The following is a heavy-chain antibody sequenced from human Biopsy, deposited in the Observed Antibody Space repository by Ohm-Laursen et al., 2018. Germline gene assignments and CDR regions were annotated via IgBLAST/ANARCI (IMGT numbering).Heavy chain of an antibody. CDR3: ARQEFATSPLDY. D-gene: IGHD3-10*01. J-gene: IGHJ4*02. Sequence: TLSLTCPVTGGSISRSSYYWDWIRQPPGKGLEWIGSIYYSGSTYYNPSLKSRVTISADRSKSQFSLKLTSVTAADTAMYYCARQEFATSPLDYWGQGSLVTVSS. CDR1: GGSISRSSYY. CDR2: IYYSGST. V-gene: IGHV4-39*01.